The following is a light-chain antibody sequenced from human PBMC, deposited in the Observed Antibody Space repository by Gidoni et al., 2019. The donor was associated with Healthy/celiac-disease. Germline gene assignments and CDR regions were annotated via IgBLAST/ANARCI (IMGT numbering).Light chain of an antibody. Sequence: EIVFTQSPATLSLSPGERATLSCRASQSVSSSYLAWYQQKPGQAPRLLIYGASSRATGIPDRFSGSGSGTDFTLTISRLEPEDFAVYYCQQYGSSPTFGGGTKVEIK. J-gene: IGKJ4*01. CDR3: QQYGSSPT. CDR1: QSVSSSY. V-gene: IGKV3-20*01. CDR2: GAS.